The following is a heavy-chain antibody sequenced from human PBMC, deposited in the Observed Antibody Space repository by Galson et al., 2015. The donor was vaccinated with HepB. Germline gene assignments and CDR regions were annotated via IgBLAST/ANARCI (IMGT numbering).Heavy chain of an antibody. CDR1: GFTFSGSA. CDR3: TRQSHLWGHYYGMDV. CDR2: IRSKANSYAT. J-gene: IGHJ6*02. D-gene: IGHD2/OR15-2a*01. V-gene: IGHV3-73*01. Sequence: SLRLSCAASGFTFSGSAMDWVRQASGKGLEWVGRIRSKANSYATAYAASVKGRFTISRDDSKNTAYLQMNSLKTEDTAVYYCTRQSHLWGHYYGMDVWGQGTTVTVSS.